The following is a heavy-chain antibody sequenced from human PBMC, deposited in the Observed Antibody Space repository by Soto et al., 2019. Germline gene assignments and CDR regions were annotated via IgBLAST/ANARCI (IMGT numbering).Heavy chain of an antibody. V-gene: IGHV3-48*02. CDR1: GFTFSSYS. J-gene: IGHJ4*02. Sequence: GRSLRLSCAASGFTFSSYSMNWVRQAPGKGLEWVSYISSSSSTIYYADSVKGRFTISRDNAKNSLYLQMNSLRDEDTAVYYCARVDYYDSSGYYWPGDYWGQGTLVTVSS. D-gene: IGHD3-22*01. CDR2: ISSSSSTI. CDR3: ARVDYYDSSGYYWPGDY.